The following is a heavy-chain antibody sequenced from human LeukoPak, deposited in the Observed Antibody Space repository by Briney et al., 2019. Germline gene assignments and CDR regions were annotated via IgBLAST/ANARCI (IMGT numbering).Heavy chain of an antibody. Sequence: PSETLSLTCAVSGCSISSGYYWGWIRQPPRKGLEWIGSIYHSGSTYYNPSLKSRVTTSVDTSKNQFSLKLSSVTAADTAVYYCARGLNAYGEYYFDYWGQGTLVTVSS. V-gene: IGHV4-38-2*01. CDR2: IYHSGST. CDR3: ARGLNAYGEYYFDY. D-gene: IGHD4-17*01. CDR1: GCSISSGYY. J-gene: IGHJ4*02.